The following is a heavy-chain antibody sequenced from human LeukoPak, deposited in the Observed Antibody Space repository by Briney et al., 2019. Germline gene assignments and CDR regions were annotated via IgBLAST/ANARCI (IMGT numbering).Heavy chain of an antibody. D-gene: IGHD3-22*01. CDR2: ISGSGGST. CDR1: GFTFSSYA. CDR3: AKPSVLYDSSGDHDY. J-gene: IGHJ4*02. V-gene: IGHV3-23*01. Sequence: QAGGSLRLSCAASGFTFSSYAMSWVRQAPGKGLEWVSAISGSGGSTYYADSVKGRFTISRDNSKNTLYLQMNSLRAEDTAVYYCAKPSVLYDSSGDHDYWGQGTLVTVSS.